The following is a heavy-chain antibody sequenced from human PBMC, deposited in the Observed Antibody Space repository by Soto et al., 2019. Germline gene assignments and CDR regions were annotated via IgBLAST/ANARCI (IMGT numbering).Heavy chain of an antibody. V-gene: IGHV4-31*03. J-gene: IGHJ2*01. CDR1: GGSISSGGYY. CDR2: IYYSGST. D-gene: IGHD2-2*01. CDR3: ARVNPYCSSTSCYHYWYFDL. Sequence: QVQLQESGPGLVKPSQTLSLTCTVSGGSISSGGYYWSWIRQHPGKGLEWIGYIYYSGSTYYNPSLKCRDTISVDTSKNQFSLKLSSVTAAGTAVYYCARVNPYCSSTSCYHYWYFDLWGRGTLVTVSS.